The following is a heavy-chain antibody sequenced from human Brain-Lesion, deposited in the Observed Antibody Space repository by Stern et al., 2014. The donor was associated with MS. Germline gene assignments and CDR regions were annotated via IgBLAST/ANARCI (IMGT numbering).Heavy chain of an antibody. CDR1: GYTLTKLS. D-gene: IGHD1-26*01. CDR3: ATLSPGAGGNYYRHFDY. CDR2: FDPEYGET. J-gene: IGHJ4*02. V-gene: IGHV1-24*01. Sequence: VQLVESGAEVKKPGASVKVSCKVSGYTLTKLSMHWVRQAPRKGLEWMGGFDPEYGETIYAQKFQGRVTMAEDTSTDTAYMELSSLRSEDTAVYYCATLSPGAGGNYYRHFDYWGQGTLVTVSS.